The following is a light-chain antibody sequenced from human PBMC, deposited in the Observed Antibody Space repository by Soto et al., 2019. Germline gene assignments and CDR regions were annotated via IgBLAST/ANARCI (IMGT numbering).Light chain of an antibody. J-gene: IGKJ1*01. Sequence: ETVLTQPPGTLSLSPGERATASCRASQSVGGSSLAWYQQRPGQAPRLLIYDTSKRATGIPDRFSGSGSGTVFTLTIDRLEPEDVAVDDCQQSLNPKTFGQGTKVEIK. V-gene: IGKV3-20*01. CDR1: QSVGGSS. CDR2: DTS. CDR3: QQSLNPKT.